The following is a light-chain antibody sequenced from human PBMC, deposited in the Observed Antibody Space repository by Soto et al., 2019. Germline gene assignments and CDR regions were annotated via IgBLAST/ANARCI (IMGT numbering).Light chain of an antibody. CDR2: DAS. V-gene: IGKV1-33*01. Sequence: DIQITQSPSSLFASIGDRVTXXCPASQDISDFLNWYQQKPGKAPKLXIYDASNLQTGVPSRFSGRGAGTDFTFTISSLQPDDSGTYYCQQYDDLPSTFGQGTRLEIK. J-gene: IGKJ5*01. CDR3: QQYDDLPST. CDR1: QDISDF.